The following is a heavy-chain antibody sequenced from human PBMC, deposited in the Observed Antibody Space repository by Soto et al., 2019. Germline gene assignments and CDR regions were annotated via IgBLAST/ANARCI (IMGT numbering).Heavy chain of an antibody. CDR3: ARDIVVVPAASPYYFDY. Sequence: ASVKVSCKASGYTFTSYGISWVRQAPGQGLEWTGWVSAYNGNTNYAQKLQGRVTMTTDTSTSTAYMELRSLRSDDTAVYYCARDIVVVPAASPYYFDYWGQGTLVTVSS. D-gene: IGHD2-2*01. J-gene: IGHJ4*02. CDR2: VSAYNGNT. CDR1: GYTFTSYG. V-gene: IGHV1-18*01.